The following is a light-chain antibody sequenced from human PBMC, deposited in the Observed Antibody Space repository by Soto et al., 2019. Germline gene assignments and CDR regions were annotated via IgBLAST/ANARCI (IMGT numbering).Light chain of an antibody. V-gene: IGKV3D-15*01. CDR2: GAV. CDR1: QSLSSN. CDR3: QQYNNWPLP. Sequence: EIVMTQSPGTLSVSPGERATLSCRASQSLSSNLAWYQQKPGQAPRLLIYGAVTRATVTPARFSGSWSGTEFTITISSLQSEDFAVYYCQQYNNWPLPFGQGTKLEIK. J-gene: IGKJ2*01.